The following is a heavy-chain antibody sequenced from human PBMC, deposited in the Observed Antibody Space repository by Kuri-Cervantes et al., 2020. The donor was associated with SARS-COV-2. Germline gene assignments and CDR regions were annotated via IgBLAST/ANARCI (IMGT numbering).Heavy chain of an antibody. CDR1: GFTFSSYE. CDR2: ISSSGSTI. Sequence: GESLKISCAASGFTFSSYEMNWVRQAPGKGLKWVSYISSSGSTIYYADSVKGRFTISRDNARHSLYLQMNSLSTEDTAVYYCARGIAVADTESFDYWGLGTLVTVSS. CDR3: ARGIAVADTESFDY. D-gene: IGHD6-19*01. V-gene: IGHV3-48*03. J-gene: IGHJ4*02.